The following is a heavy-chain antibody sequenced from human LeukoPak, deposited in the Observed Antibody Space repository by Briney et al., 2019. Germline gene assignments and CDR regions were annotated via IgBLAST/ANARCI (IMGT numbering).Heavy chain of an antibody. D-gene: IGHD1-26*01. V-gene: IGHV3-23*01. J-gene: IGHJ4*02. CDR3: AKKAQYNGNYPLDY. CDR2: TSDRGDYT. Sequence: GGSLRLSCAASGFTFSSFSMIWVRQAPGKGLEWVSGTSDRGDYTYYADSVKGRFTISRDNSKNTLYLQMNSLRAEDTALYFCAKKAQYNGNYPLDYWGQGTLVTVSS. CDR1: GFTFSSFS.